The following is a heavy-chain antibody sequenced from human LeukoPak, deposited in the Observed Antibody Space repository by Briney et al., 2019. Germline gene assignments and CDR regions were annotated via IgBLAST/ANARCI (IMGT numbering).Heavy chain of an antibody. J-gene: IGHJ5*02. V-gene: IGHV1-2*02. CDR1: GYTFTDNY. Sequence: ASVKVSCKTSGYTFTDNYMHWVRQAPGQGPEWMGWINPNTGGTSSAQKFQGRVTMSRDTAITTVYMEVSWLTSDDTAIYYCARADRLHGGPYLIGPWGQGTLVTVSS. CDR3: ARADRLHGGPYLIGP. D-gene: IGHD2-21*01. CDR2: INPNTGGT.